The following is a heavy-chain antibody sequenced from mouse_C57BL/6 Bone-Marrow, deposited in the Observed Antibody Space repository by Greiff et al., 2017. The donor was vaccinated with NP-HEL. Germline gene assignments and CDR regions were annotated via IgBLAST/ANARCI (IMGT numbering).Heavy chain of an antibody. CDR3: TGGITTVVEGNYFDY. Sequence: EVQRVESGGGLVQPGGSMKLSCVASGFTFSNYWMNWVRQSPEKGLEWVAQIRLKSDNYATHYAESVKGRFTISRDDSKSSVYLQMNNLRAEDTGIYYCTGGITTVVEGNYFDYWGQGTTLTVSS. D-gene: IGHD1-1*01. V-gene: IGHV6-3*01. CDR1: GFTFSNYW. CDR2: IRLKSDNYAT. J-gene: IGHJ2*01.